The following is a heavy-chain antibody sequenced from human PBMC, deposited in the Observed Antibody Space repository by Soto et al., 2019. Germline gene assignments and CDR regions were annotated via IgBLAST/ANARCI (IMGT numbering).Heavy chain of an antibody. D-gene: IGHD2-15*01. CDR1: GFSFSNAW. V-gene: IGHV3-15*01. Sequence: PGGSLRLSCAASGFSFSNAWMSWVRQAPGKGLEWVGRIKSKTDGGTTDYAAPVKGRFTISRDDSKNTLYLQMNSLKTEDTAVYYCAKEISAWSAGSFDIWGQGTLVTVSS. CDR3: AKEISAWSAGSFDI. CDR2: IKSKTDGGTT. J-gene: IGHJ3*02.